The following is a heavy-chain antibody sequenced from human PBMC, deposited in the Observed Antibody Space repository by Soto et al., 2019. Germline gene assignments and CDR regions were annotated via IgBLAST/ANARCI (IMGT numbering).Heavy chain of an antibody. Sequence: SETLSLTCTVSGGSISSYYWSWIRQPPGKGLEWIGYIYYSGSTNYNPSLKSRVTISVDTSKNQFSPKLSSVTAADTAVYYCARADYDSRFDYWGQGTLVTVSS. J-gene: IGHJ4*02. CDR1: GGSISSYY. V-gene: IGHV4-59*01. D-gene: IGHD3-22*01. CDR3: ARADYDSRFDY. CDR2: IYYSGST.